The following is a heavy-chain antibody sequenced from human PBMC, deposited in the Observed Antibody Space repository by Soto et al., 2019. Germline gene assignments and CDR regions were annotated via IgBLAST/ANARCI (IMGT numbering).Heavy chain of an antibody. CDR2: ISSGAAYI. CDR1: FTFSLYS. CDR3: TRDEGGSYDSWFHP. Sequence: EVQVVESGGGLVKPGGSLTLSCNFTFSLYSMNWVRQAPGKGLEWVASISSGAAYIKYADSVQGRFTISRDNAKSSVSLQMSSLGVEDTAVYFCTRDEGGSYDSWFHPWGQGTQVTVSA. J-gene: IGHJ5*02. D-gene: IGHD1-26*01. V-gene: IGHV3-21*01.